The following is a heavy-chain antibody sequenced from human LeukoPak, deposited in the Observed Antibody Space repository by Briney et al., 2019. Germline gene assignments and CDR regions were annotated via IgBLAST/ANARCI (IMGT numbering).Heavy chain of an antibody. CDR1: GFTFSSYG. Sequence: GGSLRLSCAASGFTFSSYGMTWVRQAPGKGLEWVSYISSSSSTIYYADSVKGRFTISRDNAKNTLYLQMNSLRAGDTAVYYCATSGLSRFGFWGQGTLVTVSS. J-gene: IGHJ4*02. D-gene: IGHD2/OR15-2a*01. CDR2: ISSSSSTI. CDR3: ATSGLSRFGF. V-gene: IGHV3-48*01.